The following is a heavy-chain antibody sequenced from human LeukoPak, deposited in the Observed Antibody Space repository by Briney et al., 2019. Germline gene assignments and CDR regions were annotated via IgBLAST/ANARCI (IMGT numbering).Heavy chain of an antibody. Sequence: PGGSLRLSCAASGFTFSSYAMSWVRQAPGKGLEWVSAISGSGGSTYYADSVKGRFTISRDNSKNTLYLQMNSLRAEDTAVYYCAKEDCSSTSCYSPQYNWFDPWGQGTLVTVSS. CDR1: GFTFSSYA. CDR3: AKEDCSSTSCYSPQYNWFDP. V-gene: IGHV3-23*01. CDR2: ISGSGGST. J-gene: IGHJ5*02. D-gene: IGHD2-2*01.